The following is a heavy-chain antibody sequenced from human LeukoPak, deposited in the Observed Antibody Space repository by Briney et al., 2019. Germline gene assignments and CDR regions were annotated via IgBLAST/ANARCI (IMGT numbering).Heavy chain of an antibody. CDR1: RHTFTVYH. V-gene: IGHV1-2*02. CDR3: ALVTSGNWWFDP. J-gene: IGHJ5*02. Sequence: ASVKVSCKASRHTFTVYHVYWVRQAPGQGLEWMGWINPDSGVTNYAQNLQARVTMTRDTSISTVFLDLSSLRSDDTAVYYCALVTSGNWWFDPWGQGTLVTVSS. D-gene: IGHD2-21*02. CDR2: INPDSGVT.